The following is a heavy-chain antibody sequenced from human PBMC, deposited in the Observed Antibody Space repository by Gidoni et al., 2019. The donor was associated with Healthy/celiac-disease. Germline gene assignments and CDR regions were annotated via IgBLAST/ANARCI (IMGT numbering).Heavy chain of an antibody. D-gene: IGHD6-13*01. V-gene: IGHV4-39*01. CDR1: GGSISSSSYY. CDR2: IYYSGST. J-gene: IGHJ4*02. CDR3: ARLPHRIAAANAEY. Sequence: QLQLQESGPGLVKPSETLSLTCTVSGGSISSSSYYWGWIRQPPGKGLEWIGSIYYSGSTYYNPSLKSRVTISVDTSKNQFSLKLSSVTAADTAVYYCARLPHRIAAANAEYWGQGTLVTVSS.